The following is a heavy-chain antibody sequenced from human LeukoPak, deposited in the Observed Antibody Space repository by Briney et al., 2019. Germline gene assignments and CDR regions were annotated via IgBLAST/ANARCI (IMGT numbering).Heavy chain of an antibody. Sequence: SETLSLTCTVSGGSLQSNHWAWIRQPAGKGLEWIGRLHVSGSTNCNPSLKSRVTISVDTSKNRFSLKMTSATAADTAVYFCARDPLRSSFDSWGQGILVTVSS. CDR3: ARDPLRSSFDS. D-gene: IGHD1-26*01. CDR2: LHVSGST. J-gene: IGHJ4*02. CDR1: GGSLQSNH. V-gene: IGHV4-4*07.